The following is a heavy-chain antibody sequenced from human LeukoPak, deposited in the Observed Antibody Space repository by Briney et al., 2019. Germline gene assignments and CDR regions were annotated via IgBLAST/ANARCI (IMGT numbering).Heavy chain of an antibody. Sequence: GGSLRLSCAASGFTFSSYGMHWVRQAPGKGLEWVAVIWYDGSNKYYADSVKGRFTISRDNSKNTLYLQMNSLRAEDTAVYYCAKGVVGATMPFDCWGQGTLVTVSS. V-gene: IGHV3-33*06. J-gene: IGHJ4*02. D-gene: IGHD1-26*01. CDR1: GFTFSSYG. CDR2: IWYDGSNK. CDR3: AKGVVGATMPFDC.